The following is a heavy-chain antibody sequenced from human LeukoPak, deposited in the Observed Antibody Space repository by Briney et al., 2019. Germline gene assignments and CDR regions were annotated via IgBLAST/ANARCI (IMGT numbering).Heavy chain of an antibody. V-gene: IGHV1-2*02. CDR3: AIENYYDSSGYSKAFDY. CDR2: IEPNSGGA. Sequence: ASVKVSCKTSGYTFTVKFLHWLRQAPGQGLEWIGGIEPNSGGAVYGQNFRGRVTVTRDTSVSTAYMELSRLRSDDTAVYYCAIENYYDSSGYSKAFDYWGQGTLVTVSS. D-gene: IGHD3-22*01. CDR1: GYTFTVKF. J-gene: IGHJ4*02.